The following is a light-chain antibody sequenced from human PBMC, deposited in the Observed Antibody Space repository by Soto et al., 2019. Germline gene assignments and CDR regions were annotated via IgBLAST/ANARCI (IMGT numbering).Light chain of an antibody. CDR1: QGVSIY. CDR3: QQSYSALT. Sequence: DIQMTQSPSSLSASVGDRVTITCRASQGVSIYLNWYQQKPGKAPKVLIYAASRLQSGVPSRFSGSGSWTDFTLTIRSLQPEDSATYYCQQSYSALTFGGGTKVQIK. J-gene: IGKJ4*01. V-gene: IGKV1-39*01. CDR2: AAS.